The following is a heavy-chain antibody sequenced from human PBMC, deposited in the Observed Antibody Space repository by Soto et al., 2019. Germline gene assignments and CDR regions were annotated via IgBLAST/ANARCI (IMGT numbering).Heavy chain of an antibody. V-gene: IGHV3-21*01. CDR1: GFTFSSYI. D-gene: IGHD3-22*01. CDR2: ITTSTSHI. J-gene: IGHJ4*02. CDR3: ATEVDYDRSGYYNDDFYY. Sequence: GGSLRLSCAASGFTFSSYILHCVRQAPGKGLEWDSSITTSTSHIYSADSVKGRFTISRDNAKNSLYLQMNRLSAEDTAVYYCATEVDYDRSGYYNDDFYYWGQGTLITVFS.